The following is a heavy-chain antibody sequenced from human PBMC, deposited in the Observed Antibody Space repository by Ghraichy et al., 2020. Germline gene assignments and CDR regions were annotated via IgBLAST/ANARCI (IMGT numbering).Heavy chain of an antibody. D-gene: IGHD3-16*02. J-gene: IGHJ3*02. CDR1: GYTFTSYG. CDR3: ARVTFGGVIVEDAFDI. Sequence: ASVKVSCKASGYTFTSYGISWVRQAPGQGLEWMGWISAYNGNTNYAQKLQGRVTMTTDTSTSTAYMELRSLRSDDTAVYYCARVTFGGVIVEDAFDIWGQGTMVTVSS. V-gene: IGHV1-18*01. CDR2: ISAYNGNT.